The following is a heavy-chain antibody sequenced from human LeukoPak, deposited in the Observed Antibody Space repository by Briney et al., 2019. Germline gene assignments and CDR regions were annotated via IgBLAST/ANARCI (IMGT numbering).Heavy chain of an antibody. CDR3: ARDLAGEYGDY. CDR2: ISAYNGNT. CDR1: GYTFTNYG. Sequence: ASVKVSCKASGYTFTNYGFTWVRQAPGQGLEWMGWISAYNGNTHYAQKFQGRVTITTDTTTSTAYMELSSLRSDDTAVYYCARDLAGEYGDYWGQGTLVTVSS. J-gene: IGHJ4*02. V-gene: IGHV1-18*01. D-gene: IGHD3-10*01.